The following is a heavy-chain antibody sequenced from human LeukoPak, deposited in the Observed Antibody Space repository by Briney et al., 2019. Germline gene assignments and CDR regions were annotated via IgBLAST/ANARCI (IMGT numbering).Heavy chain of an antibody. V-gene: IGHV3-30*02. CDR3: VRVGKRGINWFDP. CDR1: GFTFSSYG. D-gene: IGHD3-16*01. CDR2: IRYDGSNK. J-gene: IGHJ5*02. Sequence: GGSLRLSCAASGFTFSSYGMHWVRQAPGKGLEWVAFIRYDGSNKYYADPVKGRFTISRDNFKNTLYLQMISLRTEDTAVYYCVRVGKRGINWFDPWGQGTLVTVSS.